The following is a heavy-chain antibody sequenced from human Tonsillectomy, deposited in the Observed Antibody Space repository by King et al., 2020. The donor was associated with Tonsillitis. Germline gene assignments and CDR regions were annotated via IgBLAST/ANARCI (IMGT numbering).Heavy chain of an antibody. CDR3: AKELYTAIKGFDY. V-gene: IGHV3-30*02. CDR2: IQKDGNIK. J-gene: IGHJ4*02. D-gene: IGHD2/OR15-2a*01. CDR1: GFIFSNYG. Sequence: VQLVESEGGVVQPGGSLRLSCAASGFIFSNYGMHWVRQAPGKGLEWVAFIQKDGNIKYYAGSPMGRFTISRDISNNTLYLEMNSLRPDDTAVYYFAKELYTAIKGFDYWGQGTLVTVSS.